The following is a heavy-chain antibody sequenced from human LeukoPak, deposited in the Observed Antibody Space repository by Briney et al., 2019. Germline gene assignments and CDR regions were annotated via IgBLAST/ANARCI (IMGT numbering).Heavy chain of an antibody. V-gene: IGHV3-7*01. Sequence: PGGSLRLSRAASGFAFSSYWMSWVRQAPGKGLEWVANIKQDGSEKYYVDSVKGRFTISRDNAKNSLYLQMNSLRAEDTAVYYCARDKYGDYVDYWGQGTLVTVSS. J-gene: IGHJ4*02. CDR2: IKQDGSEK. CDR1: GFAFSSYW. D-gene: IGHD4-17*01. CDR3: ARDKYGDYVDY.